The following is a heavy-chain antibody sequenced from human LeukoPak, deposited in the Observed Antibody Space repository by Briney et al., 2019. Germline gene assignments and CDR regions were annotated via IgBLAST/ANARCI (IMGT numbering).Heavy chain of an antibody. J-gene: IGHJ4*02. CDR2: ISGSGDT. Sequence: GGSLRLSCAASGFTFSTHAMSWVRQAPGKGLEWLLGISGSGDTFYADSVKGRFTISRDNSKNTVFLQMNSLRAEDTAVYYCAKEINGDPSFDYWGQGTLVTVSS. D-gene: IGHD4-17*01. CDR3: AKEINGDPSFDY. V-gene: IGHV3-23*01. CDR1: GFTFSTHA.